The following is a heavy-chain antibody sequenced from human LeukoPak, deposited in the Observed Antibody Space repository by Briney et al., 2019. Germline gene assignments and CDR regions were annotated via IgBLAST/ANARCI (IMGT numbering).Heavy chain of an antibody. D-gene: IGHD3-16*01. CDR1: VGSISSSSYY. Sequence: KASETLSLTCTVSVGSISSSSYYCGWIRPPPGKGLVWIVSIYYSGSTYYNPSLKSRVTISVDTSKNQFSLKLSSVTAADTAVYYCARGIANVYYYSYYFDYWGQGTLVTVSS. CDR3: ARGIANVYYYSYYFDY. CDR2: IYYSGST. J-gene: IGHJ4*02. V-gene: IGHV4-39*01.